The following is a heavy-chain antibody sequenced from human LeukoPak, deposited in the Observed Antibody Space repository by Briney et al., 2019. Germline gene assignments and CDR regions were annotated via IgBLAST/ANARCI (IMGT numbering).Heavy chain of an antibody. J-gene: IGHJ4*02. Sequence: APVKVSCKASGYTFTSYGISWVRQAPGQGLEWMGWISAYNGNTNYAQKLQGRVTMTTDTSTSTAYMELRSLRSDDTAVYYCARDGPGVAVAGNYYFDYWGQGTLVTVSS. CDR3: ARDGPGVAVAGNYYFDY. CDR1: GYTFTSYG. CDR2: ISAYNGNT. D-gene: IGHD6-19*01. V-gene: IGHV1-18*01.